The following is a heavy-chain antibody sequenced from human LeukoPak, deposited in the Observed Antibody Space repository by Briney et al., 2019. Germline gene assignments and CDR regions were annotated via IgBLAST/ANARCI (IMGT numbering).Heavy chain of an antibody. CDR3: ARDRLHYDSLTGYPAD. D-gene: IGHD3-9*01. CDR2: IWYDGSKK. Sequence: PGGSLRLSCAASGFTFSSYGMHWVRQAPGKGLEWVAVIWYDGSKKYYADSVKGRFTISRDNSKNTLYLQMNSLRAEDTAVYYCARDRLHYDSLTGYPADWGQGTLVTVSS. J-gene: IGHJ4*02. V-gene: IGHV3-33*01. CDR1: GFTFSSYG.